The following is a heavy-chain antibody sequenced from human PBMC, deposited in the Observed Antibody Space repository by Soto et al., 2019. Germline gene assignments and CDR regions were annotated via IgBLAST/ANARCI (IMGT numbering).Heavy chain of an antibody. CDR3: ARAMYSTSAQLYYGMDV. Sequence: SETLSLTCAVSGYSIRSGYFWGWIRQPPGKGLEWIGSMYHSGITYYNLSLKSRVTISVDTSKNQLSLKLSSATAADTAVYYCARAMYSTSAQLYYGMDVWGQGTTVTVSS. CDR1: GYSIRSGYF. J-gene: IGHJ6*02. CDR2: MYHSGIT. V-gene: IGHV4-38-2*01. D-gene: IGHD6-6*01.